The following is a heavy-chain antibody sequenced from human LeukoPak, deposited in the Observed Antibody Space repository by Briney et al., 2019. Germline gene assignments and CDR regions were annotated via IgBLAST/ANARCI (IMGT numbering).Heavy chain of an antibody. CDR3: ARDRQTGDAFDI. D-gene: IGHD7-27*01. CDR2: IYYSGST. J-gene: IGHJ3*02. V-gene: IGHV4-59*01. CDR1: GGSISSYY. Sequence: PSETLSLTCTVPGGSISSYYWSWIRQPPGKGLERIGYIYYSGSTNYNPSLKSRVTISVDTSKNQFSLKLSSVTAADTAVYYCARDRQTGDAFDIWGQGTMVTVSS.